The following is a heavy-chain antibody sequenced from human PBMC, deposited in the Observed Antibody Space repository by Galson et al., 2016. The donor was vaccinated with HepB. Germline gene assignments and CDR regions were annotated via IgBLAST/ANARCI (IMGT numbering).Heavy chain of an antibody. CDR3: AKGNYFGPVSYFDY. Sequence: SLRLSCAASGLAFKNYAFNWVRRAPGKGLEWVSGISGRGDETYNADSVKGRFTVTIDNSLYTVYLQIHSVSAEDTAIYYCAKGNYFGPVSYFDYWGQGTLVTVSS. CDR1: GLAFKNYA. V-gene: IGHV3-23*01. J-gene: IGHJ4*02. D-gene: IGHD3-9*01. CDR2: ISGRGDET.